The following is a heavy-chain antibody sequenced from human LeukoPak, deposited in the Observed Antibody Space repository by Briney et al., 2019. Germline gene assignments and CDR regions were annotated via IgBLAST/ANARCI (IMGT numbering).Heavy chain of an antibody. D-gene: IGHD4-11*01. CDR2: MNPNSGNT. CDR3: ARAVTTIAPNWFDP. J-gene: IGHJ5*02. Sequence: GASVKVSCKASGYTFTSYDINWVRQATGQGLEWMGWMNPNSGNTGYAQKFQGRVTMTRNTSISTAYMELSSLRSEGTAVYYCARAVTTIAPNWFDPWGQGTLVTVSS. V-gene: IGHV1-8*01. CDR1: GYTFTSYD.